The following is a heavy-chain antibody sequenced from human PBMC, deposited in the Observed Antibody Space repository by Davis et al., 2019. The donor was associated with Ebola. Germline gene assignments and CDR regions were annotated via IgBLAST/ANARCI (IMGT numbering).Heavy chain of an antibody. V-gene: IGHV3-74*01. Sequence: GEFLKISCTVSGFAISSKPMYWVRQGPGKGLVFVSRIDTDGSRINYADSVKGRFTISRDNAKNTLYLQMNSLGADDTAVYYCAGGLKYWGQGTLVTVSS. CDR2: IDTDGSRI. J-gene: IGHJ4*02. CDR1: GFAISSKP. CDR3: AGGLKY. D-gene: IGHD6-25*01.